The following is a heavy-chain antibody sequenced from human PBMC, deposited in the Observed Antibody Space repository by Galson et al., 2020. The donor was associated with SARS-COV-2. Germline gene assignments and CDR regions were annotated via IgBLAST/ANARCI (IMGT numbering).Heavy chain of an antibody. CDR3: ARHSSSIAVRPIES. CDR2: IYHSGRT. J-gene: IGHJ5*02. D-gene: IGHD6-6*01. V-gene: IGHV4-38-2*01. CDR1: GYSIRSGYY. Sequence: SETLSPTCAVSGYSIRSGYYWGWIRQPPGKGLEWIGCIYHSGRTNYNPSLKRRVTISVDTSKNQFSLNLTSVTAADTAVYYCARHSSSIAVRPIESWGQGTLVTGSS.